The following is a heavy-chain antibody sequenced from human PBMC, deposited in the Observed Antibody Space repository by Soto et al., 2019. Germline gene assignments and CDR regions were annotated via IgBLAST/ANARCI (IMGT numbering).Heavy chain of an antibody. CDR2: IYYIGST. V-gene: IGHV4-59*01. Sequence: SETLSLTCTISGGSISDYYWSWIRQHPGKGLEWIGYIYYIGSTNYNPSLKSRVTFSVDTSKNQFSLKLSSVTAADTAVYYCARDFWSGYGYFDFWGQGTLVSVYS. D-gene: IGHD3-3*01. CDR1: GGSISDYY. CDR3: ARDFWSGYGYFDF. J-gene: IGHJ4*02.